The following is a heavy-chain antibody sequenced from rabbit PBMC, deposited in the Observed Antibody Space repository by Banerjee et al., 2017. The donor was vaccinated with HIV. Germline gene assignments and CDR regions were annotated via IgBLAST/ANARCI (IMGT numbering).Heavy chain of an antibody. D-gene: IGHD1-1*01. CDR3: ARGGVIGWNFNL. CDR1: GFDFSNNV. J-gene: IGHJ4*01. Sequence: QEQLVESGGGLVQPEGSLTLTCKASGFDFSNNVLCWVRQAPGKGPEWIACIDNGDGSTYYASWAKGRFTVSKTSSTTVTLQMTSLTAADTATYFCARGGVIGWNFNLWGQGTLVTVS. CDR2: IDNGDGST. V-gene: IGHV1S47*01.